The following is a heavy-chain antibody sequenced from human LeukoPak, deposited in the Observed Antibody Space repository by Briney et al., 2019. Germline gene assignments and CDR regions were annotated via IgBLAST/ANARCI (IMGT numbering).Heavy chain of an antibody. J-gene: IGHJ4*02. Sequence: ASVTVSFKPSGYTFTVYHVHWVRRAPGQGLEGMGWFNANSGDTKYAQKFQGRVTMTRDTSIGTDYMELTSLISDDTAIYYCARDPYDGNYYFDYWGQGTLVTVAS. V-gene: IGHV1-2*02. CDR1: GYTFTVYH. CDR2: FNANSGDT. CDR3: ARDPYDGNYYFDY. D-gene: IGHD3-3*01.